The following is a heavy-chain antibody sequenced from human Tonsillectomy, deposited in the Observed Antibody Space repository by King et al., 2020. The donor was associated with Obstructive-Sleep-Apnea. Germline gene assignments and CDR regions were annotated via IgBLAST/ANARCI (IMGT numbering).Heavy chain of an antibody. CDR3: AGGDYYDSSGYYPRWFDP. CDR2: IYYSGGT. Sequence: QLQESGPGLVKPSETLSLTCTVSGGSISSSTYDWGWIRQPPGKGLGWIGSIYYSGGTYYNPSLKSRVTISVDTSKTQFSLKLRSVTAADTAGYYCAGGDYYDSSGYYPRWFDPWGQGTLVTVSS. J-gene: IGHJ5*02. CDR1: GGSISSSTYD. D-gene: IGHD3-22*01. V-gene: IGHV4-39*07.